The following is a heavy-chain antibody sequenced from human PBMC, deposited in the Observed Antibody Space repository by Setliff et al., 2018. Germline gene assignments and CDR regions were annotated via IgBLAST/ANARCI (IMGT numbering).Heavy chain of an antibody. Sequence: GASVKVSCKASGYTFTSYGFSWVRQAPGQGLEGMGWISVYNGKTKYAQKFQGWVTMTRDTSISKAYMELSRLRSDDTAVYYCARAVGRWFGDHTRGYFDYWGQGTLVTVSS. J-gene: IGHJ4*02. CDR2: ISVYNGKT. CDR1: GYTFTSYG. V-gene: IGHV1-18*01. D-gene: IGHD3-10*01. CDR3: ARAVGRWFGDHTRGYFDY.